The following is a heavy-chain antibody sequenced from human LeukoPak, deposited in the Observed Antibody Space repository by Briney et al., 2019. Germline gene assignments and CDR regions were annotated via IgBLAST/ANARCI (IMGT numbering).Heavy chain of an antibody. CDR2: INPNSGGT. CDR1: GGTFSSYA. V-gene: IGHV1-2*02. J-gene: IGHJ4*02. D-gene: IGHD6-6*01. CDR3: ASGPSDLGSSSQY. Sequence: ASVKVSCKASGGTFSSYAISWVRQAPGQGLEWMGWINPNSGGTNYAQKFQGRVTMTRDTSINTAYMELSRLTSDDTAVYYCASGPSDLGSSSQYWGQGSLVTVSS.